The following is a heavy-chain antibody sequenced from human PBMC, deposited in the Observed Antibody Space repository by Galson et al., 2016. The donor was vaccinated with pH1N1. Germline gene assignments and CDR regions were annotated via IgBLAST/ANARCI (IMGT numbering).Heavy chain of an antibody. CDR2: ISVSSLST. V-gene: IGHV3-23*01. CDR3: AKDHMQRGVEWVNFEL. Sequence: SLRLSCAASGFTFTNYAIHWVRQAPGKGLEWVSFISVSSLSTYYADSVKGRFTISRDTSKNTVYLQMNSLRAEDTAVYYCAKDHMQRGVEWVNFELWGRGTLVTVTS. J-gene: IGHJ2*01. D-gene: IGHD1-26*01. CDR1: GFTFTNYA.